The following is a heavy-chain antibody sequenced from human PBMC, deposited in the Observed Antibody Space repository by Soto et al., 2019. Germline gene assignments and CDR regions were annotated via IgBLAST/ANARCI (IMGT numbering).Heavy chain of an antibody. Sequence: SETLSLTCTVSGGSISSGGYYWSWIRQHPGKGLEWIGYIYYSGSTYYNPSLKSRVTISVDTSKNQFSLKLSSVTAADTAVYYCARASYYYGSGSYPFDYWGQGTLVTVSS. CDR2: IYYSGST. D-gene: IGHD3-10*01. CDR3: ARASYYYGSGSYPFDY. J-gene: IGHJ4*02. CDR1: GGSISSGGYY. V-gene: IGHV4-31*03.